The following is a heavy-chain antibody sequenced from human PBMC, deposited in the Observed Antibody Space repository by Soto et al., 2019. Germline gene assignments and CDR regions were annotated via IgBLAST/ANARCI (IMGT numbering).Heavy chain of an antibody. CDR2: ISSSSSYI. CDR1: GFTFSSYS. D-gene: IGHD6-13*01. V-gene: IGHV3-21*01. CDR3: ARGIAGWRDYSDY. J-gene: IGHJ4*02. Sequence: GGSLRLSCAASGFTFSSYSMNWVRQAPGKGLEWVSSISSSSSYIYYADSVKGRFTISRDNAKNSLYLQMNSLRAEDTAVYYCARGIAGWRDYSDYWGQGTLVTVSS.